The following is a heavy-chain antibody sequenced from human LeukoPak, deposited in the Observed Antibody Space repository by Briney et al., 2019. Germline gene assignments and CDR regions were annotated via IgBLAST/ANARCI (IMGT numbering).Heavy chain of an antibody. CDR1: GFSVSSNY. V-gene: IGHV3-53*01. J-gene: IGHJ6*03. CDR3: ARHDRGGATVDSDYYYYMDV. CDR2: IYSGGRT. Sequence: GGSLRLSCVASGFSVSSNYLSWVRQAPGKGLDWVSVIYSGGRTYYADSVKGRFTISKNTLSLQMDSLRTEDTAVYYCARHDRGGATVDSDYYYYMDVWGKGTAVTVSS. D-gene: IGHD4-23*01.